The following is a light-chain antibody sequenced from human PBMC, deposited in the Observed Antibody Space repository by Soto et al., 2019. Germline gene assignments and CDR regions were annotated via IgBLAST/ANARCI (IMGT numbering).Light chain of an antibody. J-gene: IGKJ1*01. CDR1: QSISGY. V-gene: IGKV1-39*01. Sequence: DIQMTQSPSSLSASVGDRVTITCRASQSISGYLNWYQQKPGKAPKLLIYATSSLQSEVPLRFSGSGSGTDFSLTISSLQPEDSATYYCQQSYSTPKTFGHATKVDIK. CDR2: ATS. CDR3: QQSYSTPKT.